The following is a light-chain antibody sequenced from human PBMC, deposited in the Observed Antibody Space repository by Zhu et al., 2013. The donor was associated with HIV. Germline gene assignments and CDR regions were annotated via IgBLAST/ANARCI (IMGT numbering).Light chain of an antibody. CDR3: MQGTHWPWT. V-gene: IGKV2-28*01. J-gene: IGKJ1*01. Sequence: DIVMTQSPLSLPVTPGEPASISCRSSQSLLHSNGYNYLDWYLQKPGQSPQVLIYLGSNRASGVPDRFSGSGSGTDFTLKISRVEAEDVGVYYCMQGTHWPWTFGQGTKVEI. CDR1: QSLLHSNGYNY. CDR2: LGS.